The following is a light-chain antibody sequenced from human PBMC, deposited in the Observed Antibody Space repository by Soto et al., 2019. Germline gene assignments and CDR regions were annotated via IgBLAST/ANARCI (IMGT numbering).Light chain of an antibody. V-gene: IGLV8-61*01. CDR3: VLYMGGGTYV. J-gene: IGLJ1*01. CDR2: GTN. Sequence: QTVVTQEPSFSVSPGGTSTLICGLISGSFPTGHFPTCYKQTPGQPPRTLIYGTNSRSSGVPDRFSGSILGTKAALTITGAQADDESDYYCVLYMGGGTYVFGAGTKLTVL. CDR1: SGSFPTGHF.